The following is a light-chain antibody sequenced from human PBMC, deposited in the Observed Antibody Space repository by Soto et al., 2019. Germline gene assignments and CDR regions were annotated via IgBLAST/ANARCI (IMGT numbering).Light chain of an antibody. CDR2: GAS. CDR3: QQFDDYPFT. J-gene: IGKJ3*01. CDR1: QSVSSN. Sequence: EIVMTQSPATLSVSPGERATLSCRASQSVSSNLAWYQQKPGQAPRLLIYGASTRATGIPARFSGSGSGTEFTLTISSLQSEDFATYYCQQFDDYPFTFGPGTKVDFK. V-gene: IGKV3-15*01.